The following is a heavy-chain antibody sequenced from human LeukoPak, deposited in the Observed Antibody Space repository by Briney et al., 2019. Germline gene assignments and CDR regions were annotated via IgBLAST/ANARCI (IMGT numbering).Heavy chain of an antibody. CDR1: GVSFSTHY. J-gene: IGHJ4*02. CDR3: AGAPNPFYFDY. Sequence: SETLSPTCTVSGVSFSTHYWTWVRQPPGKGLEWIGYIDNSGTTTYNSSLKSRVTISVDTSKNQFSLNFYSVTAADTAVYYCAGAPNPFYFDYWGPGSLVTVSS. CDR2: IDNSGTT. V-gene: IGHV4-59*11.